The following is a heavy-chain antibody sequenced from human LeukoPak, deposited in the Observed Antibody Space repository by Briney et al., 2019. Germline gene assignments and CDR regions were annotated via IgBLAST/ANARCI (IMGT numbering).Heavy chain of an antibody. CDR3: ARFGAIVGATDYYYYYMDV. CDR2: INHSGST. CDR1: GYSISSGYY. Sequence: SETLSLTCTVSGYSISSGYYWGWIRQPPGKGLEWIGEINHSGSTNYNPSLKSRVTISVDTSKNQFSLKLSSVTAADTAVYYCARFGAIVGATDYYYYYMDVWGKGTTVTISS. J-gene: IGHJ6*03. V-gene: IGHV4-38-2*02. D-gene: IGHD1-26*01.